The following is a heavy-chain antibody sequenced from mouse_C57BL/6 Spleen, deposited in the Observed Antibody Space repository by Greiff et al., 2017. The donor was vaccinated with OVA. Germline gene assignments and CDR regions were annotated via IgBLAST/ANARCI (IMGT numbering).Heavy chain of an antibody. Sequence: EVQLQQSGPELVKPGASVKIPCKASGYTFTDYNMAWVKQSHGKSLEWIGDINPNNGGTIYNQKFKGKATLTVDKSSSTAYMELRSLTSEDTAVYYCARLGSNYGGDYAMDYWGQGTSVTVSS. CDR3: ARLGSNYGGDYAMDY. V-gene: IGHV1-18*01. CDR1: GYTFTDYN. D-gene: IGHD2-5*01. CDR2: INPNNGGT. J-gene: IGHJ4*01.